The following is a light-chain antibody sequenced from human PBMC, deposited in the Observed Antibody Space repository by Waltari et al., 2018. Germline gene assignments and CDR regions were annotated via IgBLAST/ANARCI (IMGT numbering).Light chain of an antibody. CDR2: DVS. J-gene: IGLJ3*02. V-gene: IGLV2-14*01. CDR1: SSAVGFYNS. Sequence: QSALTQPASVSGSPGQSITISCPGTSSAVGFYNSVSWYQQHPGKAPKRMIYDVSERPSGVSNRFSGSKSGNTASLTISGLQAEDEADYYCNSYAGSSSWVFGGGTKLTVL. CDR3: NSYAGSSSWV.